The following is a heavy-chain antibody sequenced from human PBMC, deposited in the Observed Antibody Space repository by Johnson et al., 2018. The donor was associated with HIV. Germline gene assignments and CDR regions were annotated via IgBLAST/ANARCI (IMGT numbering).Heavy chain of an antibody. CDR3: ARGRLAYCGGDCYPDAFDI. Sequence: QVQLVESGGGVVQPGGSLRLSCAASGFTFNSYGMHWVRQAPGKGLEWVAFIRYDGSNKYYVDFVKGRFTISRDNSKNTLYLQMNSLRADDTAVYYCARGRLAYCGGDCYPDAFDIWGQGTMVTVSS. CDR1: GFTFNSYG. V-gene: IGHV3-30*02. J-gene: IGHJ3*02. D-gene: IGHD2-21*02. CDR2: IRYDGSNK.